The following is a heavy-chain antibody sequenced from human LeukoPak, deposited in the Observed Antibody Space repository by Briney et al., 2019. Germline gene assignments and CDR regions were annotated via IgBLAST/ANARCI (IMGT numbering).Heavy chain of an antibody. J-gene: IGHJ4*02. CDR2: ITNSSSTI. V-gene: IGHV3-48*04. CDR3: TTAKNDH. CDR1: GFTFSRYS. Sequence: GGSLTPSCSASGFTFSRYSMNWVRQAPGKGLEWVSYITNSSSTIFYADSVKGRFTISRDNAKNSLYLQLSSLRAEDTAVYYCTTAKNDHWGQGTLVTVSS.